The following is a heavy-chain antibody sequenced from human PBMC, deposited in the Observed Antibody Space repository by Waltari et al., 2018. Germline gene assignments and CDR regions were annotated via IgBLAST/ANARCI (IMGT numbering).Heavy chain of an antibody. V-gene: IGHV3-73*01. D-gene: IGHD3-10*01. CDR3: TIPLGYYGSGSYYTQDY. CDR2: IRSKANSYAT. Sequence: EVQLVESGGGFVQPGGSLSLSCAASGFNFSGSAMHCVRQLTSKGLEWVGRIRSKANSYATAYAASVKGRFTISRDDSKNTAYLQMNSLKTEDTAVYYCTIPLGYYGSGSYYTQDYWGQGTLVTVSS. CDR1: GFNFSGSA. J-gene: IGHJ4*02.